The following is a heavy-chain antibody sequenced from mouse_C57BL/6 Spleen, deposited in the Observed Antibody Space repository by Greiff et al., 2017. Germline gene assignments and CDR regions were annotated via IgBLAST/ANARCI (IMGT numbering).Heavy chain of an antibody. CDR2: IWGGGST. V-gene: IGHV2-9*01. CDR3: AKHDGAYNSYQEDFAY. J-gene: IGHJ3*01. Sequence: QVQLQQSGPGLVAPSQSLSITCNVSGFSLTSYGVDWVRQPPGKGLEWLGVIWGGGSTNYNSALMSRLSISKDNSKCQVCLKMNSLQTDDTAMYYCAKHDGAYNSYQEDFAYWGQGTLVTVSA. D-gene: IGHD2-12*01. CDR1: GFSLTSYG.